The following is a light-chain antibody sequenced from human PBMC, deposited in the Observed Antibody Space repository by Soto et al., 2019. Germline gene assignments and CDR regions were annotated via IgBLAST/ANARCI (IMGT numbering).Light chain of an antibody. V-gene: IGKV1-8*01. J-gene: IGKJ1*01. Sequence: IQRTQSPSSVSASVGDRVTITCRASQGISSYLAWYQQKPGKAPKLLIYAASTLQSGVPSRLSGSGSGTDFTLTISCLQSEDFAAYYCQQYYSYPRTFGQGTKVDIK. CDR1: QGISSY. CDR2: AAS. CDR3: QQYYSYPRT.